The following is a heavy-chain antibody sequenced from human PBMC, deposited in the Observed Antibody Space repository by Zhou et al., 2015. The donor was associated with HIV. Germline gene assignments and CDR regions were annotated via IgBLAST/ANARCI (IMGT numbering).Heavy chain of an antibody. CDR1: RDTFRNYG. J-gene: IGHJ4*02. V-gene: IGHV1-18*01. D-gene: IGHD1-26*01. CDR3: ARDAGSGSLRRIDY. Sequence: QAQLVQSGAEVKRPGSSVKVSCQASRDTFRNYGITWVRQAPGQGPEWMGWISGYSGNTKYAQKLQGRVTMTTDTSTSTAYMELRSLRSDDTAVYYCARDAGSGSLRRIDYWGQGTLVTVSS. CDR2: ISGYSGNT.